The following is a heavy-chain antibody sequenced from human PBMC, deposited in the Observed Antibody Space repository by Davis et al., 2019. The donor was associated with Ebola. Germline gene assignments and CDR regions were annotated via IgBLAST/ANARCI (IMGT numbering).Heavy chain of an antibody. CDR3: ARGRWQRFQDYFYSGMDV. CDR1: GFTFSTSW. D-gene: IGHD5-12*01. CDR2: INHSGST. Sequence: GSLRLSCAASGFTFSTSWMSWVRQAPGKGLEWIGEINHSGSTNYNMSLMSRVTLAVDAPKNQFSLRLNSVTAADTGMYYCARGRWQRFQDYFYSGMDVWAQGTSVTVSS. J-gene: IGHJ6*02. V-gene: IGHV4-34*01.